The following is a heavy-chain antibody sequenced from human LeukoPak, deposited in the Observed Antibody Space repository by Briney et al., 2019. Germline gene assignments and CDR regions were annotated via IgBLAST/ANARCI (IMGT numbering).Heavy chain of an antibody. CDR2: IYYSGST. CDR3: AKDGVATSYYYYYYYMDV. V-gene: IGHV4-59*01. Sequence: SETLSLTCTVSGGSISSYYWSWIRQPPGKGLEWIGYIYYSGSTNYNPSLKSRVTISVDTSKNQFSLKLSSVTAADTAVYYCAKDGVATSYYYYYYYMDVWGKGTTVTISS. D-gene: IGHD5-12*01. CDR1: GGSISSYY. J-gene: IGHJ6*03.